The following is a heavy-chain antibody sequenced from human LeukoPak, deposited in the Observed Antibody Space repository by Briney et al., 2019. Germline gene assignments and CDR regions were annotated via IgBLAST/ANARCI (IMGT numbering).Heavy chain of an antibody. CDR2: INTNTGNP. Sequence: ASVKVSCKASGYTFTSYAMNWVRQAPGQGLEWMGWINTNTGNPTYAQGFTGRFVFSLDTSVGTAYLQISSLKAEDTAVYYCAREARFRDPRYNPNFDYWGQGTLVTVSS. J-gene: IGHJ4*02. V-gene: IGHV7-4-1*02. CDR1: GYTFTSYA. D-gene: IGHD1-1*01. CDR3: AREARFRDPRYNPNFDY.